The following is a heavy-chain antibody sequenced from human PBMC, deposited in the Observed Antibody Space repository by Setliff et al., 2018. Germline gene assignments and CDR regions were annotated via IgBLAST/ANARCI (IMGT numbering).Heavy chain of an antibody. CDR1: GGSISSSNW. CDR3: ARDWRDYGAVCY. V-gene: IGHV4-4*02. CDR2: IYHSGST. J-gene: IGHJ4*02. D-gene: IGHD4-17*01. Sequence: SETLSLTCAVSGGSISSSNWWSWVRQPPGKGLEWIGEIYHSGSTNYNPSLKSRVTISVDKSKNQSSLKLSSVTAADTAVYYCARDWRDYGAVCYWGQGTLVTVSS.